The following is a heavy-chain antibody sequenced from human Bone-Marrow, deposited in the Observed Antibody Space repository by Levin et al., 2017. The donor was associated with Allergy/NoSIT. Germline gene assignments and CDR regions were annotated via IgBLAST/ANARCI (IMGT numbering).Heavy chain of an antibody. D-gene: IGHD6-13*01. CDR1: GYTFSTYD. Sequence: ASVKVSCKASGYTFSTYDITWVRQAPGQGLEWMGWISAYNGKANHAEKFQGRVTMTTDRSTGVAYMELRTLRSDDTAVYYCARVISSRLYPFQFDFWGQGTLVTVSS. V-gene: IGHV1-18*01. CDR3: ARVISSRLYPFQFDF. CDR2: ISAYNGKA. J-gene: IGHJ4*02.